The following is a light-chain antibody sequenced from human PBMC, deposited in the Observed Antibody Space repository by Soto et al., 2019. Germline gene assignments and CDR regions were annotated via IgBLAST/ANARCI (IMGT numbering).Light chain of an antibody. CDR2: DVS. V-gene: IGLV2-14*01. J-gene: IGLJ2*01. CDR3: ISYTSSSTLYVV. CDR1: SSDVGGYNY. Sequence: QSALTQPASVSGSPGQSITISCTGTSSDVGGYNYVSWYQQHPGKAPKLMIYDVSNRPSGVSNRFSGSKSGNTASLTISGLPAEDEADYYGISYTSSSTLYVVFGGGTKLTVL.